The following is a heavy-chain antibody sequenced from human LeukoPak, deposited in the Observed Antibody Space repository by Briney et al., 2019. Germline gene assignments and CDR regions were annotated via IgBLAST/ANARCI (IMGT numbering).Heavy chain of an antibody. J-gene: IGHJ5*02. V-gene: IGHV3-30*14. Sequence: GGSLRLSCAASGFTFSSYAMHWVRQAPGKGLEWVAVISYDGSNKYYADSVKGRFTIPRDNSKNTLYLQMNSLRAEDTAVYYCARDRVAVVGYYGSGSYSYNWFDPWGQGTLVTVSS. CDR1: GFTFSSYA. CDR2: ISYDGSNK. CDR3: ARDRVAVVGYYGSGSYSYNWFDP. D-gene: IGHD3-10*01.